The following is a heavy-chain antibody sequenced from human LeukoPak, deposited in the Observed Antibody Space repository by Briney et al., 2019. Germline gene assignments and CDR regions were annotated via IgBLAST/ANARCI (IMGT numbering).Heavy chain of an antibody. CDR1: GYTFTSYY. CDR3: ARVAAEVVGVPGPIGFGWLRRDYYYMDV. CDR2: INPSGGST. Sequence: ASVKVSCKASGYTFTSYYMHWVRQAPGEGLECMGIINPSGGSTSYAQKFQGRVTMTRDMSTSTVYMELSSLRSEDTAVYYCARVAAEVVGVPGPIGFGWLRRDYYYMDVWGKGTTVTVSS. D-gene: IGHD2-2*02. V-gene: IGHV1-46*01. J-gene: IGHJ6*03.